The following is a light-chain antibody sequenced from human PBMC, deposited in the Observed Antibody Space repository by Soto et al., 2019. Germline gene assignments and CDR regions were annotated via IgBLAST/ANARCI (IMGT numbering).Light chain of an antibody. CDR1: QSVSSSY. Sequence: IVLTQSPGTLSLSPGERATLSCRASQSVSSSYLAWNQQKPGQAPRPLSYGASSRATGTPDRFSGSGSGTDFTLSISRLEPEDFGVYYFQQYGSSPPGTFGQGTKVEIK. CDR2: GAS. J-gene: IGKJ1*01. V-gene: IGKV3-20*01. CDR3: QQYGSSPPGT.